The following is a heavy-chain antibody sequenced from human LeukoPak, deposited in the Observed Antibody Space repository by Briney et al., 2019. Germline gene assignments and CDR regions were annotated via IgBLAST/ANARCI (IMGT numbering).Heavy chain of an antibody. J-gene: IGHJ6*02. D-gene: IGHD3-10*01. CDR1: GYTFTSYG. CDR2: ISAYNGNT. V-gene: IGHV1-18*01. Sequence: ASVKVSCKASGYTFTSYGISWVRQAPGQGLEWMGWISAYNGNTNYPQHLQGRVTMTTDTSTSTAYMELRSLRSDDTAVYYCARDHYYDSGTYYYYYGMDVWGQGTTVIVFS. CDR3: ARDHYYDSGTYYYYYGMDV.